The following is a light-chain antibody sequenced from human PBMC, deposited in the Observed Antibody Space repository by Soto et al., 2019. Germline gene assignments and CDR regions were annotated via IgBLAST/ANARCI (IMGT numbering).Light chain of an antibody. CDR1: QSGFSFY. V-gene: IGKV3-20*01. J-gene: IGKJ2*01. CDR2: GAS. Sequence: EIVLTQSPGTLSLPPGERATLSCRASQSGFSFYLAWFQKKPGQAPRLLIYGASSRATGIPDRFSGSGSGTEYTLTISSLQPDDFATYYCQQYNSYSYTFGQGTKLEIK. CDR3: QQYNSYSYT.